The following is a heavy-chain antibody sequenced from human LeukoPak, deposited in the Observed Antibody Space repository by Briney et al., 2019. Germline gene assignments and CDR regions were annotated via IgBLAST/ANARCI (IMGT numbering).Heavy chain of an antibody. D-gene: IGHD4-17*01. CDR3: ARPTAVTLVDAFNI. V-gene: IGHV3-7*04. J-gene: IGHJ3*02. Sequence: GGSRRLSGAAAGFNFSSYWMTWVRQAPGKGLEWLANIKQDGTEKYCVDSVKGRFTISRDNAKNSLYLQMNSLRDFDTAVPFCARPTAVTLVDAFNIWGLGTMVTVSS. CDR1: GFNFSSYW. CDR2: IKQDGTEK.